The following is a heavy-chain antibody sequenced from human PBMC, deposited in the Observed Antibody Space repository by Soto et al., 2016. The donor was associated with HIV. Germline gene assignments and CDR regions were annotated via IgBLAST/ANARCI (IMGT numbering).Heavy chain of an antibody. CDR1: GGTFSSYA. V-gene: IGHV1-69*12. CDR3: ARGGKAAVAGYYYYGMDV. J-gene: IGHJ6*02. D-gene: IGHD6-19*01. Sequence: QVQLVQSGAEVKKPGSSVKVSCKASGGTFSSYAISWVRQAPGQGLEWMGGIIPIFGTANYAQKFQGRVTITADESTSTAYMELSSLRSEDTAVYYCARGGKAAVAGYYYYGMDVWGQGTTVTVS. CDR2: IIPIFGTA.